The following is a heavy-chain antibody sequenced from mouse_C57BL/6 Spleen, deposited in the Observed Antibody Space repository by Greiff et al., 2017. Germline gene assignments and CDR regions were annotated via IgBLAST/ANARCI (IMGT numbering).Heavy chain of an antibody. V-gene: IGHV1-64*01. J-gene: IGHJ2*01. CDR1: GYTFTSYW. Sequence: VKLQQPGAELVQPGASVKLSCKASGYTFTSYWMHWVNQRPGQGLEWIGMIHPNSGSTNYNEKFKSKATLTVNKSSSTAYMQLSSLTSEDSAVYYCATGTRGYYFDYWGQGTTLTVSS. D-gene: IGHD4-1*01. CDR3: ATGTRGYYFDY. CDR2: IHPNSGST.